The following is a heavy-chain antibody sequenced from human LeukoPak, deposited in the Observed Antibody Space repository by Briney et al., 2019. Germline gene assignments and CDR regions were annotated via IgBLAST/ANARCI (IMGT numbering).Heavy chain of an antibody. CDR3: ARLYFGAFDY. Sequence: PGGSLRLSCAASGFTVSTSYMGWVRQAPGKGLEFVALIYSRVGTYYADSVKGRFIISRDNSENTLYLQMNSLRAEDTAVYYCARLYFGAFDYWGQGTLVTVSS. D-gene: IGHD3-10*01. CDR1: GFTVSTSY. CDR2: IYSRVGT. V-gene: IGHV3-53*01. J-gene: IGHJ4*02.